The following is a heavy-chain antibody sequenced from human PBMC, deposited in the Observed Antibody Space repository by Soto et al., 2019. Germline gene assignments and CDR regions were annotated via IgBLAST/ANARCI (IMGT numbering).Heavy chain of an antibody. CDR3: ARGPVHLFGVTRTNWFDP. V-gene: IGHV1-69*13. J-gene: IGHJ5*02. Sequence: RASVKVSCKASGGTFSSYAISWVRQAPGQGLEWMGGIIPIFGTANYAQKFQGRVTITADESTSTAYMELSSLRSEDTAVYYCARGPVHLFGVTRTNWFDPWGQGTLVTVSS. CDR1: GGTFSSYA. D-gene: IGHD3-3*01. CDR2: IIPIFGTA.